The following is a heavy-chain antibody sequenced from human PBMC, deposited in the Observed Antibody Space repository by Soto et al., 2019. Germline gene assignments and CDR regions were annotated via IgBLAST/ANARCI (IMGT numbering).Heavy chain of an antibody. CDR3: TTDGAQIVLVTH. V-gene: IGHV3-48*03. J-gene: IGHJ4*01. D-gene: IGHD2-21*02. CDR2: ISSGATTI. CDR1: GFPFNSYE. Sequence: EVQLVESGGGLVQPGGSLRLSCAASGFPFNSYEMNWVRQAPGKGLEWVSYISSGATTIHYADSVRGRFTISRDNAKNSLYLQMTSLRAEDTAVYYCTTDGAQIVLVTHWGHGTLVTVSS.